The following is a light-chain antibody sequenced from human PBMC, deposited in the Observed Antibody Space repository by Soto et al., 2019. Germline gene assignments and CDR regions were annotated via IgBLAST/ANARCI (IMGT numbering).Light chain of an antibody. CDR3: VLYMGSGIWV. CDR2: STD. V-gene: IGLV8-61*01. J-gene: IGLJ3*02. CDR1: SDSVSPSHY. Sequence: QAVVTQEPSLSVSPGETVTLTCDLNSDSVSPSHYPSWYRQTPGQPPYTVIYSTDTRSSGVPERFSGSILGKKAALTITGAQAEDESDYYCVLYMGSGIWVFGGGTKLTVL.